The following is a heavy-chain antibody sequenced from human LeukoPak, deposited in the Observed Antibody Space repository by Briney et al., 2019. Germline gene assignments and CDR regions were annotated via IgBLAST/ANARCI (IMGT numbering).Heavy chain of an antibody. V-gene: IGHV3-21*01. Sequence: GGSLRLSCAASGFTFSSYSMNWVRQAPGKGLEWVSSISSSSSYIYYADSVKGRFTISRDNAKNSLYLQMNSLRAEDTAVYYCARDLYYDTASYYYYMDVWGKGTTVTVSS. J-gene: IGHJ6*03. D-gene: IGHD3-16*01. CDR3: ARDLYYDTASYYYYMDV. CDR2: ISSSSSYI. CDR1: GFTFSSYS.